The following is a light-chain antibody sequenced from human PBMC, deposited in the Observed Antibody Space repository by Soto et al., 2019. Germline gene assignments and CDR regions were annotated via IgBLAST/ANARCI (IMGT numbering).Light chain of an antibody. Sequence: ELVLTQFPATLSLSPGEGATLSCRASQSVSSYLAWYQQQPGQAPRLLIYGASSRATGIPDRLSGSGSGTDFTLTISRLEPEDFAVYYCQQYGSSSWTCGQGTKGDI. CDR3: QQYGSSSWT. J-gene: IGKJ1*01. V-gene: IGKV3-20*01. CDR1: QSVSSY. CDR2: GAS.